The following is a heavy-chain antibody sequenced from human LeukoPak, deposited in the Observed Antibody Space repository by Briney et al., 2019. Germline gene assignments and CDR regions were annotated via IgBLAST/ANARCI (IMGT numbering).Heavy chain of an antibody. D-gene: IGHD3-10*01. CDR3: ARSLHPSNYYPYYYYMDV. CDR2: IIPIFGTA. V-gene: IGHV1-69*13. Sequence: SVKVSCKASGGTFSSYAISWVRQAPGQGLDWMGGIIPIFGTANYAQKFQGRVTITADESTSTAYMELSSLRSEDTAVYYCARSLHPSNYYPYYYYMDVWGKGTTVTVS. J-gene: IGHJ6*03. CDR1: GGTFSSYA.